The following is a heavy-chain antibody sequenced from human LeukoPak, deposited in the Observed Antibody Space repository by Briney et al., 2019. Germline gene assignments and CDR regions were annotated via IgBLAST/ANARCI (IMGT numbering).Heavy chain of an antibody. J-gene: IGHJ4*02. CDR3: ARDSGLDYDILTGCDY. D-gene: IGHD3-9*01. CDR1: GFTFSTYS. Sequence: MPGGSLRLSCAASGFTFSTYSMNWVRQAPGKGLEWVSSIDRSSTYIYYADSVKGRFTISRDNARNSLYLQMNSLRAEDTAVYYCARDSGLDYDILTGCDYWGQGTLVTVSS. CDR2: IDRSSTYI. V-gene: IGHV3-21*03.